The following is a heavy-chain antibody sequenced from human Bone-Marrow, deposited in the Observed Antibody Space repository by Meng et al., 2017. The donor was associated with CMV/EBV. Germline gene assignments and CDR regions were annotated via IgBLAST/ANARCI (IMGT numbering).Heavy chain of an antibody. Sequence: GSLRLSCAASGFTFSNYNMNWVRQAPGKGLEWVSSISSSSSYIYSADSVKGRFTISRDNAKNSLYLQMNSLRAEDTAVYYCARLTAMGRYYYGMDVWGQGTTVTVSS. CDR2: ISSSSSYI. J-gene: IGHJ6*02. CDR3: ARLTAMGRYYYGMDV. V-gene: IGHV3-21*01. D-gene: IGHD5-18*01. CDR1: GFTFSNYN.